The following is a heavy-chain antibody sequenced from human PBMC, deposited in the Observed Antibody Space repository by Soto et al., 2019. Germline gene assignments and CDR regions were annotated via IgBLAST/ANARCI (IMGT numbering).Heavy chain of an antibody. Sequence: SGAEVKKPGASVKVSCKASGYTFTNYGIHWVRQAPGQRLEWMGWINSGSGNTKYSQKLQGRVTINRDTSASTAYMELSSLRSEDTAVYYCARSGYSSGWYHWYLDFWGRGTLVTVSS. D-gene: IGHD6-19*01. CDR1: GYTFTNYG. CDR3: ARSGYSSGWYHWYLDF. CDR2: INSGSGNT. J-gene: IGHJ2*01. V-gene: IGHV1-3*01.